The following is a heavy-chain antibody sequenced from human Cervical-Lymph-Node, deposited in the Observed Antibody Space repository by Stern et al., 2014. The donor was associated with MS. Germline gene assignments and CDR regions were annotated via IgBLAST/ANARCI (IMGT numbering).Heavy chain of an antibody. CDR3: ARDAAPSSGTSQGSLYFDY. CDR2: VYPGDSDT. Sequence: VQLVQSGAEVKKPGESLRISCKASGYKFASFWIGWVRQMPGEGLEWVGIVYPGDSDTSYSPSFQGQGTISVDKSIDTAYLQWSSLKASDTAIYYCARDAAPSSGTSQGSLYFDYWGRGTQVTVSS. D-gene: IGHD3-22*01. V-gene: IGHV5-51*01. CDR1: GYKFASFW. J-gene: IGHJ4*02.